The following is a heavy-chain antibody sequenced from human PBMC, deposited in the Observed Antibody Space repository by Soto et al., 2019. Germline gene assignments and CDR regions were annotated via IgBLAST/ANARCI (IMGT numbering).Heavy chain of an antibody. CDR2: INGSGDTT. CDR1: GFTFSIYV. J-gene: IGHJ4*02. D-gene: IGHD6-19*01. CDR3: AKDYGSGWSVDY. V-gene: IGHV3-23*01. Sequence: GGSVRLSCAASGFTFSIYVMSWVRQTPGKRLEWVSGINGSGDTTYYADSVKGRFTITRDNSKKTLYLQMNRLRADDTAVYYCAKDYGSGWSVDYWGQGALVTVSS.